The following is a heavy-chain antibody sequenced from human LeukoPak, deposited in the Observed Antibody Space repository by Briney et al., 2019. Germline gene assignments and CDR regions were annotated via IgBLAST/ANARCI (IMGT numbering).Heavy chain of an antibody. Sequence: RGSLRLSCVPSRFTLSKYRTLWVRQAPGKGLESVSRINTDGTVTTYADSVKGRFTVSRDNADNTMVLQMHSVRVEDTTVYYCSRKQSLSPCSYSWGKGTPVTVSS. CDR2: INTDGTVT. J-gene: IGHJ6*04. CDR1: RFTLSKYR. D-gene: IGHD3-10*02. V-gene: IGHV3-74*01. CDR3: SRKQSLSPCSYS.